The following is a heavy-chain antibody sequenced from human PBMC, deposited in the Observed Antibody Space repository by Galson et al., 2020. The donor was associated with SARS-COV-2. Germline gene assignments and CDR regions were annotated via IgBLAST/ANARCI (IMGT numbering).Heavy chain of an antibody. J-gene: IGHJ6*01. CDR2: IYYSGST. D-gene: IGHD6-13*01. Sequence: SETLSLTCTVSGGSISSYYWSWIRQPPGKGLEWIGYIYYSGSTNYNHSLTSRVTISVATSKNQYSLKLSSVTAADTAVYYCAALAGSSSSGYWVQGYYYVMVVWGQGTTGTGSS. CDR3: AALAGSSSSGYWVQGYYYVMVV. CDR1: GGSISSYY. V-gene: IGHV4-59*13.